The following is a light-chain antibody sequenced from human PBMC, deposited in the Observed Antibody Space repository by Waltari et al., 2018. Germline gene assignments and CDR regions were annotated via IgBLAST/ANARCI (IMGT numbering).Light chain of an antibody. Sequence: QSALTQPASVSGSPGQPITIPCTGIGGAIGASDFASWYQHLPGRAPHVIIYDVTARPSAVPHRFSASKTSTAASLTITGLQPEDEGDYYCTAQALDGVVIFGGGTRVTV. V-gene: IGLV2-14*03. J-gene: IGLJ2*01. CDR3: TAQALDGVVI. CDR1: GGAIGASDF. CDR2: DVT.